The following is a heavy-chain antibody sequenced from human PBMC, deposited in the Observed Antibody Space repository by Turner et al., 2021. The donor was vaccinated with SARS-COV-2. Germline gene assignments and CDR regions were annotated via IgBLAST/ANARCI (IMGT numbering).Heavy chain of an antibody. J-gene: IGHJ4*02. CDR3: ATGYAYCGGDCSIHY. D-gene: IGHD2-21*02. Sequence: QVQLVQSGAEEKKPGASVKVSCKVSGYTLIELSMHWVRQAPGKGLEWMGGFDPEDGETIYAQKFQGRVTMTEDTSTDTAYMELSSLRSEDTAVYYCATGYAYCGGDCSIHYWGQGTLVTVSS. CDR1: GYTLIELS. CDR2: FDPEDGET. V-gene: IGHV1-24*01.